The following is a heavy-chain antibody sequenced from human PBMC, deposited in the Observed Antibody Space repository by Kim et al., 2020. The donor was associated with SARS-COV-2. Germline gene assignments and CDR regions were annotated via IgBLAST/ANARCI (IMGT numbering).Heavy chain of an antibody. CDR3: AGIGGLERPTVPT. V-gene: IGHV3-21*01. CDR1: GFTFSSYS. J-gene: IGHJ5*02. CDR2: ISSSSSYI. Sequence: GGSLRLSCAASGFTFSSYSMNWVRQAPGKGLEWVSSISSSSSYIYYADSVKGRFTISRDNAKNSLYLQMNSLRAEDTAVYYCAGIGGLERPTVPTWGQGTLVTVSS. D-gene: IGHD1-1*01.